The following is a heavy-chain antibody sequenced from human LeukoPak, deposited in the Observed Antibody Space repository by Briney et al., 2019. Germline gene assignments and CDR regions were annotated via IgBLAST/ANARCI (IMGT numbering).Heavy chain of an antibody. J-gene: IGHJ4*02. D-gene: IGHD3-10*01. CDR1: GFTFNTYA. V-gene: IGHV3-30*04. Sequence: GGSLRLSCAASGFTFNTYAMHWVRQAQDKGLEWVAVLWYVGSNKYYADSVKGRFTISRDNSKNTLYLQMNSLRAEETAVYYCAIDIAGSYSVDYGGQGTLVTVSA. CDR2: LWYVGSNK. CDR3: AIDIAGSYSVDY.